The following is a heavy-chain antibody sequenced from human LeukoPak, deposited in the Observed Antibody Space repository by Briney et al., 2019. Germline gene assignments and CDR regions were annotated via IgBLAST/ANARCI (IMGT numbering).Heavy chain of an antibody. J-gene: IGHJ3*02. CDR2: IKQDGSEK. Sequence: GGSLRLSCAASGFTFSSYWMSWVRQAPGKGLEWVANIKQDGSEKYYVDSVKGRFTISRDNAKSSLYLQMNSLRAEDTAVYYCARDLSSLGYFDSGDAFDIWGQGTMVTVSS. CDR1: GFTFSSYW. V-gene: IGHV3-7*01. CDR3: ARDLSSLGYFDSGDAFDI. D-gene: IGHD3-9*01.